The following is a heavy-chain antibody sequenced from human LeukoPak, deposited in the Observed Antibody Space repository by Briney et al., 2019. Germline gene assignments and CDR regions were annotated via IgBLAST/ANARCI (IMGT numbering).Heavy chain of an antibody. V-gene: IGHV4-59*01. J-gene: IGHJ4*02. CDR2: IYYSGST. CDR3: VRGTVITDGDY. Sequence: ASETLSLTCSVSGGSIKNYFWSWVRQPPGKGLEWIGYIYYSGSTTYNPSLESRVTISIDTSKNQFSLKLSSVTAADTAVYYCVRGTVITDGDYWGPGTLVTVSS. CDR1: GGSIKNYF. D-gene: IGHD1-14*01.